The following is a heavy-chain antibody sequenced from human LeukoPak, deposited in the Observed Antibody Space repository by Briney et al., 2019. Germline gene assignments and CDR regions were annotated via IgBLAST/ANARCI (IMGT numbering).Heavy chain of an antibody. J-gene: IGHJ3*01. CDR1: GFTFSAST. Sequence: SVKVSCKTSGFTFSASTVQWVRQPRGHPLEWIGWLSVGSGETNYAQSLQGRLTFTRDMSTTTAYMEMTSLTSEDTAIYFCAAELNSGGYSNCCNFQMWGQGAMVTVSS. CDR3: AAELNSGGYSNCCNFQM. CDR2: LSVGSGET. D-gene: IGHD2/OR15-2a*01. V-gene: IGHV1-58*01.